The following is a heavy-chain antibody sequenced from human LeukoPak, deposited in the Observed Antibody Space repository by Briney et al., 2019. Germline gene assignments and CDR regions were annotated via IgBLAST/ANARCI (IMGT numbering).Heavy chain of an antibody. CDR2: ISLGNSTM. D-gene: IGHD6-13*01. CDR1: GFTFSSFT. J-gene: IGHJ4*02. V-gene: IGHV3-48*01. Sequence: GGSLRLSCAASGFTFSSFTMNWARQVPGKGLEWISYISLGNSTMFYADSVKGRFTISRDNAKNSLYLQMNSLRAGDTAVYFCARDRISSSWYYFDYWGQGTLVTVSS. CDR3: ARDRISSSWYYFDY.